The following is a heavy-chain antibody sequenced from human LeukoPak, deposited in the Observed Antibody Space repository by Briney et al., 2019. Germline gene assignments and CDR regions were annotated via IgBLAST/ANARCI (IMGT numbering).Heavy chain of an antibody. J-gene: IGHJ3*02. V-gene: IGHV4-4*07. CDR1: GGSISSYY. CDR2: IYTSGST. Sequence: SETLSLTCTVSGGSISSYYWSSIRQPAGKGLEWIRRIYTSGSTNYNPSLKSRVTMSVDTSQNQFSLKLSSVTDAGTAVYYCPIHLDYGDYEYAFDIWGQGTMVTVSS. D-gene: IGHD4-17*01. CDR3: PIHLDYGDYEYAFDI.